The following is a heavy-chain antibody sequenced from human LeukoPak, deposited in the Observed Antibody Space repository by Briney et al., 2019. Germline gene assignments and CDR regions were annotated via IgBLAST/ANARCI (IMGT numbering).Heavy chain of an antibody. Sequence: SETLSLTCTVSGGSISSYYWSWLRQPPGKGLEWIGYIYYSGSTNYNPSLKSRVTISVDTSKNQFSLKLSSVTAADTAVYYCARVPLAGRTFDYWGQGTLVTVSS. CDR1: GGSISSYY. V-gene: IGHV4-59*01. D-gene: IGHD6-19*01. J-gene: IGHJ4*02. CDR3: ARVPLAGRTFDY. CDR2: IYYSGST.